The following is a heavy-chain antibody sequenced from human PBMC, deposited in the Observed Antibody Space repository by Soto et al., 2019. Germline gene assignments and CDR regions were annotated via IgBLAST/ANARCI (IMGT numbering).Heavy chain of an antibody. V-gene: IGHV3-23*01. CDR1: GFTFSSYA. Sequence: EVQLLESGGGLVQPGGSLRLSCAASGFTFSSYAMNWVRQAPGKGLEWVSVISGSGGSTYYADAVKGRFTISRDNSKNTLYLKLNSLRAEDTAVYYCAKRTGGWYFDLWGRGTLVTVSS. CDR3: AKRTGGWYFDL. D-gene: IGHD3-16*01. CDR2: ISGSGGST. J-gene: IGHJ2*01.